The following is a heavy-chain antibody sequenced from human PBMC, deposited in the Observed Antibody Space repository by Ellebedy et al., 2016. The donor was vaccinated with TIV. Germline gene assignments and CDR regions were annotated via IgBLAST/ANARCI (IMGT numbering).Heavy chain of an antibody. Sequence: MPSETLSLTCTVSGGSLTNHFWSWIRQPPGKGLEWIASIYYSGSTNYNPSLKSRVTISVHTSKNQFSLKLSSVTAADTAVYYCARVVGSGSSDYWGQGTLVTVSS. D-gene: IGHD6-19*01. CDR2: IYYSGST. V-gene: IGHV4-59*11. J-gene: IGHJ4*02. CDR1: GGSLTNHF. CDR3: ARVVGSGSSDY.